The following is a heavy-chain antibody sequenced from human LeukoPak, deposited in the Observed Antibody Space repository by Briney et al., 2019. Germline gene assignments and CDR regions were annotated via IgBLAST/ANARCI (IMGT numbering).Heavy chain of an antibody. V-gene: IGHV4-4*07. CDR2: IYTTGST. Sequence: PSETLSLTCTVSGGSISTYYWSWIRQPAGKGLEWIGRIYTTGSTNYNPSLKSRVTMSVDTSKNQFSLNLSSVTAADTAVYYCARVEEGYGSGRRENYYYYYMDVWGKGTTVTISS. J-gene: IGHJ6*03. CDR3: ARVEEGYGSGRRENYYYYYMDV. D-gene: IGHD3-10*01. CDR1: GGSISTYY.